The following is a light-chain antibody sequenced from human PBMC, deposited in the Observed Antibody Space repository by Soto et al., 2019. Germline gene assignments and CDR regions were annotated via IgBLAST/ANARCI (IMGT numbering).Light chain of an antibody. J-gene: IGLJ1*01. CDR1: SGDIGSYNR. CDR3: SSYTNINTRACV. Sequence: QSVLTQPASVSGSPGQSIIISCTGTSGDIGSYNRVSWYQQHPGKAPKLIIYEVTDRPSGVSNRFSGSKSGNTASLTISGLQAEDEAEYYCSSYTNINTRACVFGTRTKVTVL. CDR2: EVT. V-gene: IGLV2-14*01.